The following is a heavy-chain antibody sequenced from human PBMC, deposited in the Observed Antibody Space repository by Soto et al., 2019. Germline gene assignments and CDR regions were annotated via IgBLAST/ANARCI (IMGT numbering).Heavy chain of an antibody. D-gene: IGHD4-17*01. V-gene: IGHV3-23*01. CDR1: GFTFTSYG. J-gene: IGHJ4*02. CDR2: ISGGGGTT. Sequence: PGGSLRLSCGASGFTFTSYGMSWVRQAPGKGLEWVSGISGGGGTTYYADSVKGRFTISRDNSKSTLYLQMNSLRAEDTAVYYCAKDGSTTVVTSSFYWGQGTLVTVSS. CDR3: AKDGSTTVVTSSFY.